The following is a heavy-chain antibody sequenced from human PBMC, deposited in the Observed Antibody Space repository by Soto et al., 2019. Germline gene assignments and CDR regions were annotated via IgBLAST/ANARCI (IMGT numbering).Heavy chain of an antibody. Sequence: SVKVSCKASGGTFSSYAISWVRQAPGQGLEWMGGIIPIFGTANYAQKFQGRVTITADESTSTAYMELSSLRSEDTAVYYCARGETIAAANDYWGQGTLVTVSS. V-gene: IGHV1-69*13. J-gene: IGHJ4*02. CDR3: ARGETIAAANDY. CDR1: GGTFSSYA. CDR2: IIPIFGTA. D-gene: IGHD6-13*01.